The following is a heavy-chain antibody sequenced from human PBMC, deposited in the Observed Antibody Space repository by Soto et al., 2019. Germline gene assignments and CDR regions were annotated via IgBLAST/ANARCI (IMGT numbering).Heavy chain of an antibody. CDR2: IIPILGTG. V-gene: IGHV1-69*08. J-gene: IGHJ6*03. CDR3: AKEEGSYNMGTFPFYYMDV. D-gene: IGHD3-10*01. Sequence: QVQLVQSGPEVKKSGSSVKVSCKLSGGTFTSETISWVRRAPGQGLEGMGRIIPILGTGNYAQKFQGRITCTEDKAMNTGYTELSSLTSEDTAIYLCAKEEGSYNMGTFPFYYMDVWGTGTTVSDS. CDR1: GGTFTSET.